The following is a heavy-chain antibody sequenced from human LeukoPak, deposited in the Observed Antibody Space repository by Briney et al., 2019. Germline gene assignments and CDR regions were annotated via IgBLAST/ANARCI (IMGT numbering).Heavy chain of an antibody. CDR2: ISWNSGSI. J-gene: IGHJ4*02. CDR3: AKAPLLDTAMVNY. Sequence: PGGSLRLSCAASGFTFDDYAMHWVRQAPGKALEWVSGISWNSGSIGYADSVKGRFTISRDNAKNSLYLQMNSLRAEDTALYYCAKAPLLDTAMVNYWGQGTLVTVSS. D-gene: IGHD5-18*01. CDR1: GFTFDDYA. V-gene: IGHV3-9*01.